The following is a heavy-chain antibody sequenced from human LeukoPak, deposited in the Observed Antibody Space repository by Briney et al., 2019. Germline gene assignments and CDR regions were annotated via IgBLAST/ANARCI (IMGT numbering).Heavy chain of an antibody. CDR3: ARDKSPTGYSSSWYNFQH. CDR2: IWYDGSNK. Sequence: GGSLRLSCAASGFTFSSYGMRWVRQAPGKGLEWVAVIWYDGSNKYYADSVKGRFTISRDNSKNTLYLQMNSLRVEDTAVYYCARDKSPTGYSSSWYNFQHWGQGTLVTVSS. J-gene: IGHJ1*01. V-gene: IGHV3-33*01. CDR1: GFTFSSYG. D-gene: IGHD6-13*01.